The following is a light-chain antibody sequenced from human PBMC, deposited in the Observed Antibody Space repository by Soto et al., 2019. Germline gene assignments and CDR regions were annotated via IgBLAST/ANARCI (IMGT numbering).Light chain of an antibody. CDR1: QSISSW. V-gene: IGKV1-5*01. CDR3: QQYNSYPA. J-gene: IGKJ1*01. CDR2: DAS. Sequence: DIQMTQSPSTLSAYVGDKVTITCRASQSISSWLAWYQQKPGKAPKLLIYDASSLESGVPSRFSGSGSGTEFTLTISSLQPDDFATYYCQQYNSYPAFGQGTKV.